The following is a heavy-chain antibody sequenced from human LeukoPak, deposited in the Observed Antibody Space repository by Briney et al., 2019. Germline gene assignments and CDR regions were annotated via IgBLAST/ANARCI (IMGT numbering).Heavy chain of an antibody. CDR2: IKEDGSET. CDR1: GFTLGSYW. Sequence: PGGSLRLSCAASGFTLGSYWMTWVRQAPRKGLEWAAAIKEDGSETYYVDSVKGRFTISGDNAKNSLYLQMSSLRAEDTAVYYCARTTYGDYWGQGTLVTVSS. J-gene: IGHJ4*02. V-gene: IGHV3-7*02. D-gene: IGHD1-1*01. CDR3: ARTTYGDY.